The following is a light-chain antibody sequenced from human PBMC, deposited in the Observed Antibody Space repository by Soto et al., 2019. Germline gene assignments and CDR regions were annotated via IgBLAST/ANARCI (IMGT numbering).Light chain of an antibody. CDR1: QSVRSY. CDR2: DTS. V-gene: IGKV3-11*01. J-gene: IGKJ5*01. Sequence: EIVLTQSPATLSLSPGERATLSCRASQSVRSYLAWYQQKPGQAPRLLIYDTSNRATGIPARFSGSGSGTVFTLTISSLEPEDFAVYYCQQRSNWPPITYGQGTRLEIK. CDR3: QQRSNWPPIT.